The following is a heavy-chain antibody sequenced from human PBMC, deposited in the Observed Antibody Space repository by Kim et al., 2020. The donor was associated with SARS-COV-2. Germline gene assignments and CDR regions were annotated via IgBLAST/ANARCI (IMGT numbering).Heavy chain of an antibody. CDR3: AQDAGDFWSGFNYAFYY. D-gene: IGHD3-3*01. V-gene: IGHV3-30*05. CDR1: GFTFSNHG. Sequence: GGSLRLSCAASGFTASGFTFSNHGMHWVRQAAGKGLEWVAIFSHDGSNRYYADSVKGRFTISRDNSQNTIYLQMNSLRAEDTAVYYCAQDAGDFWSGFNYAFYYCGQGALVTASS. J-gene: IGHJ4*02. CDR2: FSHDGSNR.